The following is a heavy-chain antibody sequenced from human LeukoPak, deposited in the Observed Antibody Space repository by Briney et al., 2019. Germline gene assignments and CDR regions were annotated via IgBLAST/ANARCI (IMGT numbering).Heavy chain of an antibody. V-gene: IGHV3-21*01. CDR1: GFTFSSYS. CDR3: ARAGVRIAARPNNWFDP. J-gene: IGHJ5*02. Sequence: PGGSLRLSCAASGFTFSSYSMNWVRQAPGKGLEGVASISSSSSYIYYADSVKGRFTISRDDAKNSLYLQMNSLRAEDTAVYYCARAGVRIAARPNNWFDPWGQGTLVTVSS. CDR2: ISSSSSYI. D-gene: IGHD6-6*01.